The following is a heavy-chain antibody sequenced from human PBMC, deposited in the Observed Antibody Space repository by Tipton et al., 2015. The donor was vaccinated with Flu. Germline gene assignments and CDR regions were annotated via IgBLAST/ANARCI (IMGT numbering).Heavy chain of an antibody. J-gene: IGHJ4*02. Sequence: SLRLSCAGSGFSFSSYWMSWVRQAPGKGLEWVANIKQDGSEKYYVDSVKGRFTISRDNAKNSLYLQMNSLRAEDTAAYYCAREGYSSSCFDYWGQGTLVTVSS. D-gene: IGHD6-6*01. V-gene: IGHV3-7*03. CDR3: AREGYSSSCFDY. CDR2: IKQDGSEK. CDR1: GFSFSSYW.